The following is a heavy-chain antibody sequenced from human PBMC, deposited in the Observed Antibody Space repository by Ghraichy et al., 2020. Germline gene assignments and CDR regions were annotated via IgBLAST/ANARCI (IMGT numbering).Heavy chain of an antibody. J-gene: IGHJ4*01. D-gene: IGHD3-16*01. V-gene: IGHV3-23*01. CDR3: AKDRGVMVFPFDH. Sequence: GESLNISCAASGFTFSGYAISWVRQAPGKGLEWVSAISGSGGRTYYADSVKGRFTISRDNSKNMSYLKLNSLRVEDTAVYYCAKDRGVMVFPFDHWGHGTLVTVSS. CDR2: ISGSGGRT. CDR1: GFTFSGYA.